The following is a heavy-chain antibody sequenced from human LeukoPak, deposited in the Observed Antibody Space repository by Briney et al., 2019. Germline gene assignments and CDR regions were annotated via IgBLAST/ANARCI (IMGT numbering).Heavy chain of an antibody. J-gene: IGHJ4*02. V-gene: IGHV3-23*01. Sequence: PAGSLRLSCAASGFTFSSYAMSWVRQAPGTGLEWVSTISGSGGTYYADSVKGRFTISRDNSKNTLFLQMSSLRAEDTAVYYCAKDLTTSHVSQYFDYWGRGTLVTVSS. CDR3: AKDLTTSHVSQYFDY. CDR1: GFTFSSYA. CDR2: ISGSGGT. D-gene: IGHD1-14*01.